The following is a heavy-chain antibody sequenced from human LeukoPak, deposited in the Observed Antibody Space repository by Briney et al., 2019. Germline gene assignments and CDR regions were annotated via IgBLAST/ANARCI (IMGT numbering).Heavy chain of an antibody. Sequence: SETLSLTCTVSGGSIRSSSYYWGWIRQPPGKGLEWIGSIYYSGSTYYNPSLKSRVTISVDTAKNQFSLKLSSGTAADTAVYYCARDLYSSRTNDAFVIWGQGTMVTVSS. D-gene: IGHD6-13*01. CDR2: IYYSGST. V-gene: IGHV4-39*07. CDR3: ARDLYSSRTNDAFVI. J-gene: IGHJ3*02. CDR1: GGSIRSSSYY.